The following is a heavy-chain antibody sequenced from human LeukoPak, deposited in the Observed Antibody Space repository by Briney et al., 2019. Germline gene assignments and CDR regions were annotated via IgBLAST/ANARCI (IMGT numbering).Heavy chain of an antibody. CDR3: AKDGYYESSGYSYFDY. CDR1: GFTFSSYA. Sequence: PGGSLRLSCAASGFTFSSYAMSWARQAPGKGLEWVSAISGSGGTTHYADSVKGRFTISRDNSKNTLSLQMNSLRAEDTAVYYCAKDGYYESSGYSYFDYWGQGTLVTVSS. D-gene: IGHD3-22*01. CDR2: ISGSGGTT. V-gene: IGHV3-23*01. J-gene: IGHJ4*02.